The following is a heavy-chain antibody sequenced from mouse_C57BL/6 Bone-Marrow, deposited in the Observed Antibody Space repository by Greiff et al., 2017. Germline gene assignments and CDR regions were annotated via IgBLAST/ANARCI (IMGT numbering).Heavy chain of an antibody. V-gene: IGHV1-64*01. J-gene: IGHJ2*01. D-gene: IGHD4-1*01. Sequence: QVQLKQPGAELVKPGASVKLSCKASGYTFNSYWMHWVKQRPGQGLEWIGMIHPNSGSTNYNAKFKSKATLTVDKSSSTAYLLLSSLTSEDAAVDYCARTGSDCCDYWGQGTTLTVAS. CDR1: GYTFNSYW. CDR2: IHPNSGST. CDR3: ARTGSDCCDY.